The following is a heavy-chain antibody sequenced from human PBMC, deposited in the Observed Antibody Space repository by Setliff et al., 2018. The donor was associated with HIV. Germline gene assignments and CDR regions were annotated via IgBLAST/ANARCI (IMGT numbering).Heavy chain of an antibody. CDR1: GGTFNSYA. CDR3: ARARRMALHPGPGGYSSSSVGLDY. J-gene: IGHJ4*02. Sequence: SVKVSCKASGGTFNSYAISWVRQAPGQGLEWMGVIIPMHGIPNSAQKFQGRVTITTDESTSTAYMELSSLRSEDTAVYYCARARRMALHPGPGGYSSSSVGLDYWGQGTLVTVSS. D-gene: IGHD6-6*01. V-gene: IGHV1-69*10. CDR2: IIPMHGIP.